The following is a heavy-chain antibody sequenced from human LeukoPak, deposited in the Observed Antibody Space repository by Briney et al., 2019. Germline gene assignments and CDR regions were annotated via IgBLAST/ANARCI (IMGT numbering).Heavy chain of an antibody. CDR3: ARHPCGSCWGGSYDAFDI. D-gene: IGHD2-15*01. CDR2: IIPIFGTA. V-gene: IGHV1-69*13. Sequence: RASVKVSCKASGGTFSSYAISWVRQAPGQGLEWMRGIIPIFGTANYAQKFQGRVTITADESTSTAYMELSSLRSEDTAVYYCARHPCGSCWGGSYDAFDIWGQGTMVTVSS. CDR1: GGTFSSYA. J-gene: IGHJ3*02.